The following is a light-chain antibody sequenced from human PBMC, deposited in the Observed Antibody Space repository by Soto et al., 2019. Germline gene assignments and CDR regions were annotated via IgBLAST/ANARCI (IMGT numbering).Light chain of an antibody. CDR1: QSISSY. J-gene: IGKJ4*01. Sequence: DIQMPQSPSSLSASVGDRVTITCRASQSISSYLNWYQQKPGKAPKLQIYAASSLQSGVPSRFSGSASGTDFTLTISSLQPEDFATYYGQQSYSTTRTFGGGTKVEIK. V-gene: IGKV1-39*01. CDR3: QQSYSTTRT. CDR2: AAS.